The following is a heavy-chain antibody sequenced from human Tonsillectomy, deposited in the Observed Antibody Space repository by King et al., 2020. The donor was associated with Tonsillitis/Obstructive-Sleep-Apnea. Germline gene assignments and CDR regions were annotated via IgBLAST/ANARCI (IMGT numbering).Heavy chain of an antibody. V-gene: IGHV3-30*04. CDR1: GFTFSNYA. D-gene: IGHD3-22*01. CDR3: AREGIYDSSGYADAFDI. J-gene: IGHJ3*02. CDR2: ISYDGSNK. Sequence: VQLVESGGGVVQPGRSLRLSCAASGFTFSNYAIHWVRQAPGKGLEWVAVISYDGSNKYHADSVKGRFTISRDNSKNKLDLQMNSLRVEGTAVCYCAREGIYDSSGYADAFDIWGQGEMVTVSS.